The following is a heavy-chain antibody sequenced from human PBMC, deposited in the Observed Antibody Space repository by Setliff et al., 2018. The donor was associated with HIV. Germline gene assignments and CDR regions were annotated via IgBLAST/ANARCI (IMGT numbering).Heavy chain of an antibody. D-gene: IGHD6-6*01. J-gene: IGHJ6*03. Sequence: GASVKVSCKASGGTFSSYAVTWVRQAPGQGLEWVGAIIPLFGTANYAQKFQGRVTITADDSTSTVYMEVRSLRSADTAVYYCSKVSEHRTSSGSFYYYMDVWGEGTTVTVSS. V-gene: IGHV1-69*13. CDR1: GGTFSSYA. CDR2: IIPLFGTA. CDR3: SKVSEHRTSSGSFYYYMDV.